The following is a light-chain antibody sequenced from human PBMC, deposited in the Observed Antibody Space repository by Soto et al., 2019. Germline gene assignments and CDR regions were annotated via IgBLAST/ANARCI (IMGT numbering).Light chain of an antibody. CDR3: QQYGSSPQ. Sequence: EIVLTQSPCTLSLSPGERATLSCRASQSVGSSYLAWYQQKPGQAPRLLIYGASSRATGIPDRFSGSGSGTDFTLTISRLEPEDFAVYYCQQYGSSPQFGQGTRLEIK. CDR1: QSVGSSY. J-gene: IGKJ5*01. CDR2: GAS. V-gene: IGKV3-20*01.